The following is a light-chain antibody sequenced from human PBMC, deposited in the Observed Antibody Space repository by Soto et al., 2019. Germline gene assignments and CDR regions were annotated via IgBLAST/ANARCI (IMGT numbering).Light chain of an antibody. CDR1: SSDVGGQNA. CDR2: DVS. J-gene: IGLJ2*01. Sequence: QSALTQPASVSGSPGQSITISCTGTSSDVGGQNAVSWYQQQPGKAPKFMIYDVSNRPSGVSSRFSGSKSGNTASLTISGLQAEDEADYYCCSYAGSSTVVFGGGTQLTVL. CDR3: CSYAGSSTVV. V-gene: IGLV2-23*02.